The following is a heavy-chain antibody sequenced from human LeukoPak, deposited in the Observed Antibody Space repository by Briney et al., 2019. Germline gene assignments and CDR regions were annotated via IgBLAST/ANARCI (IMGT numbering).Heavy chain of an antibody. CDR3: AAPGASGFVGNFWSGPLDF. V-gene: IGHV1-46*01. Sequence: GASVKVSCRASGYTFTSHYIHWVRQPPGQGLEWMGIINPSAGSTSYPQKFQGRITMTRDTSTSTVYMELSSLRSEDTAVYYCAAPGASGFVGNFWSGPLDFWGQGTLVTVSS. D-gene: IGHD3-3*01. CDR1: GYTFTSHY. J-gene: IGHJ4*02. CDR2: INPSAGST.